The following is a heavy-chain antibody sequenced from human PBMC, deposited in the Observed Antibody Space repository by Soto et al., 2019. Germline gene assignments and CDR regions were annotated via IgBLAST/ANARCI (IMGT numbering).Heavy chain of an antibody. Sequence: GGSLRLSCGASGFTFSSYWMSWIRQAPGKGLEWVANIKQDGSEKYYVDSVKGRFTISRDNAKNSLYLQMNSLRAEDTAVYYCARFSTTVTTDAFDIWGQGTMVTVSS. J-gene: IGHJ3*02. V-gene: IGHV3-7*01. CDR3: ARFSTTVTTDAFDI. CDR1: GFTFSSYW. CDR2: IKQDGSEK. D-gene: IGHD4-17*01.